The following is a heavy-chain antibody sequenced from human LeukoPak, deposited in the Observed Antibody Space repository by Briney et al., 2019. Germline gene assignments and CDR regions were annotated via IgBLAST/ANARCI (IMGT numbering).Heavy chain of an antibody. CDR3: ARDRTTVSIDY. V-gene: IGHV3-33*08. D-gene: IGHD4-17*01. CDR2: IWYDGSNK. J-gene: IGHJ4*02. CDR1: GFTFSSCA. Sequence: GGSLRLSCAASGFTFSSCAMTWVRQAPGKGLEWVAVIWYDGSNKYYADSVKGRFTISRDNSKNTLYLQMNSLRAEDTAVYYCARDRTTVSIDYWGQGTLVTVSS.